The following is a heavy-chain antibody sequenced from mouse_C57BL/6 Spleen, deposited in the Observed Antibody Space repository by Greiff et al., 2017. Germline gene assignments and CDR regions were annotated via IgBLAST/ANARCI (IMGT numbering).Heavy chain of an antibody. CDR2: ISNGGGST. CDR1: GFTFSDYY. V-gene: IGHV5-12*01. Sequence: DVQLVESGGGLVQPGGSLKLSCAASGFTFSDYYMYWVRQTPEKRLEWVAYISNGGGSTYYPDTVKGRFTISRDNAKNTLYLQMSRLKSEDTAMYYCARSDWDGGFAYWGQGTLVTVSA. J-gene: IGHJ3*01. CDR3: ARSDWDGGFAY. D-gene: IGHD4-1*01.